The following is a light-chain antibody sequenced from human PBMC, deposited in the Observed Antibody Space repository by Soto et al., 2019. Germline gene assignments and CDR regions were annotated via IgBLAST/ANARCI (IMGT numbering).Light chain of an antibody. Sequence: DIQMTQSPSTLSASVGDTVTVTCRASQSISSWLAWYQQKPGKAPKLLIYKASSLESGVPSRFSGSGSGTEFTLTISSLQPDDFATYYCQQSYRTPTFGQGTRLEIK. CDR3: QQSYRTPT. CDR2: KAS. CDR1: QSISSW. V-gene: IGKV1-5*03. J-gene: IGKJ5*01.